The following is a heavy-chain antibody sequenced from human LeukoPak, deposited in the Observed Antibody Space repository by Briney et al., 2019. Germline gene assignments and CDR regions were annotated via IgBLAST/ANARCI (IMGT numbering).Heavy chain of an antibody. V-gene: IGHV3-21*01. CDR3: AKDHPFGVVSDAFDI. CDR1: GFTFSSSS. J-gene: IGHJ3*02. D-gene: IGHD3-3*01. CDR2: ISSSSRYI. Sequence: PGGSLRLSCAASGFTFSSSSMNWVPQPPGKGLEWVSYISSSSRYIYYADSEKGRFTISIDNPKNLLYLQMNRLRPEDTSVYCYAKDHPFGVVSDAFDIWGQGTLVTVSS.